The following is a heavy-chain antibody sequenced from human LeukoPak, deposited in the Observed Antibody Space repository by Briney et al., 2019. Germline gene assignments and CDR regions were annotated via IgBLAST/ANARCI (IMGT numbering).Heavy chain of an antibody. D-gene: IGHD2-15*01. J-gene: IGHJ5*02. Sequence: SETLSLTCAVYGGSFSGYYWSWIRQPPGKGLEWIGEINHSGSTNYNPSLKSRVTISVDTSKNQFSLKLSSVTAADTAVYYCARAVRDIVVVVAHHWFDPWGQGTLVTVSS. V-gene: IGHV4-34*01. CDR3: ARAVRDIVVVVAHHWFDP. CDR2: INHSGST. CDR1: GGSFSGYY.